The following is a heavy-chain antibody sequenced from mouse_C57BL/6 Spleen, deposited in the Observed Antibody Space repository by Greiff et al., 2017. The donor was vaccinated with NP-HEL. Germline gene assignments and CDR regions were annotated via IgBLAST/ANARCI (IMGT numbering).Heavy chain of an antibody. Sequence: EVQVVESGGGLVKPGGSLKLSCAASGFTFSDYGMHWVRQAPEKGLEWVAYISSGSSTIYYADTVKGRFTISRANAKTTLFLPMTSLRSEDTAMYYCARSGDAMDYWGQGTSVTVSS. CDR1: GFTFSDYG. D-gene: IGHD3-1*01. CDR3: ARSGDAMDY. V-gene: IGHV5-17*01. J-gene: IGHJ4*01. CDR2: ISSGSSTI.